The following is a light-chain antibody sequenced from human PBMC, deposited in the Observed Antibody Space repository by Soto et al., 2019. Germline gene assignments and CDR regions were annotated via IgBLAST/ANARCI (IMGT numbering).Light chain of an antibody. V-gene: IGLV1-44*01. CDR2: EDN. CDR3: AAWDNRLGGNWV. CDR1: SSNIGSNS. J-gene: IGLJ7*01. Sequence: QLVLTQPPSASGTPGQRVTISCSGSSSNIGSNSVTWYQQLPGTAPKLLISEDNQRPSGVPDRFSGSKSGTSASLAISGLQSEDEADYYCAAWDNRLGGNWVFGGGTQLTVL.